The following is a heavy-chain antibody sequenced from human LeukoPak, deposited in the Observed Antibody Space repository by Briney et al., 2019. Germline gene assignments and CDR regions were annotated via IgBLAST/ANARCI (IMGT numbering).Heavy chain of an antibody. CDR1: GGSISSYY. J-gene: IGHJ6*02. Sequence: SETLSLTCTVSGGSISSYYWSWIRQPPGKGLEWIGYIYYSGSTNYNPSLKSRVTISVDTSKNQFSLKLSSVTAADTAVYYCARHLAVAGRKVIYYYYYGMDVWGQGTTVTVSS. CDR2: IYYSGST. D-gene: IGHD6-19*01. V-gene: IGHV4-59*08. CDR3: ARHLAVAGRKVIYYYYYGMDV.